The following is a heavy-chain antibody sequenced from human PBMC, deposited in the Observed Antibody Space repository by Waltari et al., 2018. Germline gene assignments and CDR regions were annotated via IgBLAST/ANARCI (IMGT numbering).Heavy chain of an antibody. J-gene: IGHJ4*02. Sequence: QVQLQESGPGLVKPSKTLSLTCTVSGGSISSGSYYWSWIRQPAWKGLEWIGRICTIGSTNYNPSLKGQVTISVDTSKNQFSLNLSSVTAADTAVYYCARDYSSSWYFDYWGQGTLVTVSS. CDR3: ARDYSSSWYFDY. CDR1: GGSISSGSYY. V-gene: IGHV4-61*02. CDR2: ICTIGST. D-gene: IGHD6-13*01.